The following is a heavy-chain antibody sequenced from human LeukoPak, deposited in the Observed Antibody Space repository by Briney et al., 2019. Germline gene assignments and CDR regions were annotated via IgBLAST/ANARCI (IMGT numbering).Heavy chain of an antibody. Sequence: GKSLKISCKGSGYSFTSYWIGWVRQMPGKGLEWMGIIYPGDSDTRYSPSFQGQVTTSADKSISTAYLQWSSLKASDTAMYYCARLKRYSKHHFDYWGQGTLVTVSS. V-gene: IGHV5-51*01. CDR3: ARLKRYSKHHFDY. CDR1: GYSFTSYW. CDR2: IYPGDSDT. J-gene: IGHJ4*02. D-gene: IGHD6-13*01.